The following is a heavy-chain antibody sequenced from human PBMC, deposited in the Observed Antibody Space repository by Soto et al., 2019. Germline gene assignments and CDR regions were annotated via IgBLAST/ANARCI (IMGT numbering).Heavy chain of an antibody. V-gene: IGHV4-39*01. CDR1: GGSISSSSYY. CDR2: IYYSGST. J-gene: IGHJ6*02. Sequence: QLQLQESGPGLVKPSETLSLTCTVSGGSISSSSYYWGWIRQPPGKGLEWIGSIYYSGSTYYNPSLKSRVTISVDTSKNQFSLKLSSVTAVDTAVYYCARHGIAAAGTDYYYGMDVWGQGTTVTVSS. D-gene: IGHD6-13*01. CDR3: ARHGIAAAGTDYYYGMDV.